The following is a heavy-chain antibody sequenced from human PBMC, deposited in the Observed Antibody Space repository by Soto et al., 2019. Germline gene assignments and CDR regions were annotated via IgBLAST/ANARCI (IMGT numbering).Heavy chain of an antibody. V-gene: IGHV3-73*01. Sequence: EVQLVESGGGLVQPGGSLKLSCAASGFTFSGSAMHWVRQASGKGLEWVGRIRSKANSYATAYAASVQGRFTISRDDSKNMVYLQMNSLKNEDTAMYYCTTGSYSYFDYWGQGTLVTVSS. CDR3: TTGSYSYFDY. CDR2: IRSKANSYAT. CDR1: GFTFSGSA. D-gene: IGHD1-26*01. J-gene: IGHJ4*02.